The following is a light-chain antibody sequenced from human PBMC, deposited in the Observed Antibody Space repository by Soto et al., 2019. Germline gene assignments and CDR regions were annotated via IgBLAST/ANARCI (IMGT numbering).Light chain of an antibody. J-gene: IGKJ4*01. Sequence: DIQMTQSPSTLSASVGDRVTITCRASQSISSWLAWYQQKPGTAPNLLIYKTSSLESGVPSRFSGSGSGTEFTLTVNSLQPDDFATYYCQQYDSYPLTFGGGTKVEIK. V-gene: IGKV1-5*03. CDR3: QQYDSYPLT. CDR2: KTS. CDR1: QSISSW.